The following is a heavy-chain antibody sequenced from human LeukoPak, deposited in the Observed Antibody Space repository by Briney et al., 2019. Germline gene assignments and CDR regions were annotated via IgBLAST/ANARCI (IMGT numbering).Heavy chain of an antibody. CDR2: IIPILGIA. D-gene: IGHD3-10*01. J-gene: IGHJ4*02. V-gene: IGHV1-69*04. Sequence: SVKVSCKASGGTFSSYAISWVRQAPGQGLEWMGRIIPILGIANYAQKFQGRVTITADKSTSTAYMELSSLRSEDTAVYYCARDQGYYGSGSHLDYWGQGTLVTVSS. CDR3: ARDQGYYGSGSHLDY. CDR1: GGTFSSYA.